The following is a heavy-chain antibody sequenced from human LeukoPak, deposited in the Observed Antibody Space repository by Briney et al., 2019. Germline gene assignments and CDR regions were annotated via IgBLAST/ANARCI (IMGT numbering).Heavy chain of an antibody. CDR1: GGSINNYF. CDR2: IYYSGST. V-gene: IGHV4-59*12. J-gene: IGHJ4*02. CDR3: ARAQYSGSCLDY. Sequence: SETLSLTCTVPGGSINNYFWTWMRQPPGKGLEWIGQIYYSGSTNCNPSLKSRVTISVDTSKNQFSLKVSSVSAADTAVYYCARAQYSGSCLDYWGQGTLVTVSS. D-gene: IGHD1-26*01.